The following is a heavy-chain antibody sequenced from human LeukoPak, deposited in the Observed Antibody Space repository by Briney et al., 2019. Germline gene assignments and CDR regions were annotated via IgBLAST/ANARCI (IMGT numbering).Heavy chain of an antibody. CDR2: ISYDGSNK. CDR1: GFTFSSYA. V-gene: IGHV3-30-3*01. D-gene: IGHD4-11*01. J-gene: IGHJ4*01. Sequence: GRSLRLSCAASGFTFSSYAMHWVRQAPGKGLEWVAVISYDGSNKYYADSVKGRFTISRDNSKNTLYLQMNSLRAEDTAVYYCARDEYSNYTGGWGQEPWSPSPQ. CDR3: ARDEYSNYTGG.